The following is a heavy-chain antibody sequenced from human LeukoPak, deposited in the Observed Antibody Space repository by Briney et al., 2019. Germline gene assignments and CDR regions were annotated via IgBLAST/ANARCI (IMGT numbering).Heavy chain of an antibody. CDR2: INPNSGGT. CDR1: GYTFTGYY. Sequence: ASVKVSCKASGYTFTGYYMHWVRQAPGQGLEWMGWINPNSGGTNCAQKFQGRVTMTRDTPISTAYMELSRLRSDDTAVYYCARGFNDFWSGYYSYWGQGTLVTVSS. V-gene: IGHV1-2*02. J-gene: IGHJ4*02. CDR3: ARGFNDFWSGYYSY. D-gene: IGHD3-3*01.